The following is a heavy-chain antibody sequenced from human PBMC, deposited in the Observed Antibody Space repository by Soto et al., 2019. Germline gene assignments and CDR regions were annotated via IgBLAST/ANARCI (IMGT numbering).Heavy chain of an antibody. CDR1: GFSFSSYA. V-gene: IGHV3-30-3*01. CDR3: ARDRGDGYINDY. CDR2: TSYDGSNE. D-gene: IGHD3-10*01. Sequence: ESGGGVVQPGRSLRLSCTASGFSFSSYAIHWVRQAPGKGLEWVALTSYDGSNEYYADSVKGRFTISRDNSKNTLYLQMNSLRAEDTAVYYCARDRGDGYINDYWGQGTLVTVSS. J-gene: IGHJ4*02.